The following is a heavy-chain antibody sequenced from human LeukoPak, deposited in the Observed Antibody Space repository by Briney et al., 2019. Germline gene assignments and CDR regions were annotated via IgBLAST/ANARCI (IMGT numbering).Heavy chain of an antibody. Sequence: GGSLRLSCAASGFTFSSYWMSWVRQAPGKGLERVANIKQDGSEKYYVDSVKGRFTISRDNAKNSLYLQMNSLRAEDTAMYYCARGGDYGDYSDYWGQGTLVTVSS. J-gene: IGHJ4*02. CDR2: IKQDGSEK. CDR1: GFTFSSYW. D-gene: IGHD4-17*01. V-gene: IGHV3-7*01. CDR3: ARGGDYGDYSDY.